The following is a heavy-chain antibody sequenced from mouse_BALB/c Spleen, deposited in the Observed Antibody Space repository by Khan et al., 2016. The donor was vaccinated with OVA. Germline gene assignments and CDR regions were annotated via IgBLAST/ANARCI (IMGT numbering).Heavy chain of an antibody. CDR3: ARRDYAMDY. Sequence: VQLQESGAELVRPGTSVKVSCKASGYAFTNYLREWVKKRPGQGLEWIGVINPGSGGTNYNEKFRGKATLTADTNSSTAYMQLSSLTSDAAAVYYCARRDYAMDYWGQGTSVTVSS. CDR2: INPGSGGT. CDR1: GYAFTNYL. V-gene: IGHV1-54*01. J-gene: IGHJ4*01.